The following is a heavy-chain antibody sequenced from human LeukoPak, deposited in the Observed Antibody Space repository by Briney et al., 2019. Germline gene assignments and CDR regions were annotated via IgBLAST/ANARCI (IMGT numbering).Heavy chain of an antibody. J-gene: IGHJ5*02. CDR2: INHSGST. CDR1: GGSFSGYY. D-gene: IGHD3-22*01. V-gene: IGHV4-34*01. CDR3: ARGSGYYYDMLNWFDP. Sequence: SETLSLTCAVYGGSFSGYYWSWIRQPPGKGLEWIGEINHSGSTNYNPSLKSRVTISVDTSKNQFSLKLSSVTAADTAVYYCARGSGYYYDMLNWFDPWGQGTLVTVSS.